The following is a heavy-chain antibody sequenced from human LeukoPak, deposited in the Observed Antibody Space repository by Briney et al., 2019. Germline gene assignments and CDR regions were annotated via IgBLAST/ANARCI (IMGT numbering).Heavy chain of an antibody. CDR1: GFTFSSYA. Sequence: GGSLRLSCAASGFTFSSYAMNWVRQAPGKGLEWVSAISGSGGSTYYADSVKGRFTISRDNSKNTRYLQMNSLRAEDTAVYYCARGPYLGYCSGGSCNQFDYWGQGTLVTVSS. V-gene: IGHV3-23*01. D-gene: IGHD2-15*01. CDR2: ISGSGGST. J-gene: IGHJ4*02. CDR3: ARGPYLGYCSGGSCNQFDY.